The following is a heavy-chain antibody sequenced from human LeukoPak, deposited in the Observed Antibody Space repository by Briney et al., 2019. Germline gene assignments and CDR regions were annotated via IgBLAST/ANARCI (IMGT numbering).Heavy chain of an antibody. J-gene: IGHJ5*02. CDR2: IKQDGSEK. D-gene: IGHD1-20*01. CDR3: ARGEYNWNDLHL. Sequence: GGSLRLSCATSGFIFSNYWMSWVRQAPGKGLEWVANIKQDGSEKYYVDSVKGRFTISRDNAKNSLYLQMNSLRAEDTAVYYCARGEYNWNDLHLWGQGTLVTVSS. CDR1: GFIFSNYW. V-gene: IGHV3-7*01.